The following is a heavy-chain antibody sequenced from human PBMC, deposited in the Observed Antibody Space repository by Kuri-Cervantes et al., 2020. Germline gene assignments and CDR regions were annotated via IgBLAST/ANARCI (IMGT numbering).Heavy chain of an antibody. CDR2: ISSSSYI. V-gene: IGHV3-69-1*01. CDR3: ARDQKVRSRSFFVLRYGMDV. D-gene: IGHD2/OR15-2a*01. Sequence: GESLKISCAASGFTFDDYAMHWVRQAPGKGLEWVSSISSSSYIYYADSVKGRFTISRDNAKNSLYLQMNSLRAEDTAVYYCARDQKVRSRSFFVLRYGMDVWGQGTTVTVSS. J-gene: IGHJ6*02. CDR1: GFTFDDYA.